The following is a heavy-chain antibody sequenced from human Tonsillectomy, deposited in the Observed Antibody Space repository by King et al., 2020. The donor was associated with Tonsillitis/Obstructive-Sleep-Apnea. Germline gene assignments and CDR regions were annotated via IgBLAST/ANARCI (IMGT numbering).Heavy chain of an antibody. V-gene: IGHV3-20*04. CDR3: ARARSSGWGDDAFDI. Sequence: VQLVESGGGVVRPGGSLRLSCAASGFTFDDYCMSWVRQAPGKGLEWVSGINWNGGSTGFADSVKGRFTISRDNAKNSLYLQMNSLRAEDTALYYCARARSSGWGDDAFDIWGQGTMVTVSS. J-gene: IGHJ3*02. CDR2: INWNGGST. D-gene: IGHD6-19*01. CDR1: GFTFDDYC.